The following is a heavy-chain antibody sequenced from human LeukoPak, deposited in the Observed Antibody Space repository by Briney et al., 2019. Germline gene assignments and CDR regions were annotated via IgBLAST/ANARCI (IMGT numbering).Heavy chain of an antibody. CDR3: AGRAVAGIGNDAFDI. J-gene: IGHJ3*02. D-gene: IGHD6-19*01. CDR1: GGSISSYY. V-gene: IGHV4-59*01. CDR2: IYYSGST. Sequence: SETLSLTCTVSGGSISSYYWSWIRQPPGKGLEWIGYIYYSGSTNYNPSLKSRVTISVDTSKNQFSLKPSSVTAADTAVYYCAGRAVAGIGNDAFDIWGQGTMVTVSS.